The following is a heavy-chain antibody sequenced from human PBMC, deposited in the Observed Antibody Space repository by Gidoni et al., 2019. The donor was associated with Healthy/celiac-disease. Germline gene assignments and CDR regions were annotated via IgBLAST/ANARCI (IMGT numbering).Heavy chain of an antibody. V-gene: IGHV3-23*01. CDR1: GFTFSSYA. CDR2: IRGSGGST. J-gene: IGHJ6*01. D-gene: IGHD3-10*01. Sequence: VQLLESGGCLVQPGGSLRLSCAASGFTFSSYAMSLVRQAPGKGLEWVSGIRGSGGSTYYADSVKGRFTISRDNSKNTLYLQMNSMRAEDTAVYYCAKDRSGSGSDYKRGVYYYGIDVWGQGTMVTVSS. CDR3: AKDRSGSGSDYKRGVYYYGIDV.